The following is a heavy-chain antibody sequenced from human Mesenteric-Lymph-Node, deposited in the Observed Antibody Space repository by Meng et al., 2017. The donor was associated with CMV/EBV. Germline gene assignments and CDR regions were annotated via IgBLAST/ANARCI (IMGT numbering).Heavy chain of an antibody. D-gene: IGHD3-3*01. CDR2: IYYSGST. J-gene: IGHJ5*02. CDR1: YY. Sequence: YYWGWIRQPPMKGLERIGSIYYSGSTYYNPSLKSRVTISVDTSKNQFSLKLSSVTAADTAVYYCARGGTNTYYDFWSGFTKAAWFDPWGQGTLVTVSS. V-gene: IGHV4-39*07. CDR3: ARGGTNTYYDFWSGFTKAAWFDP.